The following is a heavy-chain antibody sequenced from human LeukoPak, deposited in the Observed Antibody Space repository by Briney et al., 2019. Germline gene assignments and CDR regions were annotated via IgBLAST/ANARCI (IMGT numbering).Heavy chain of an antibody. CDR1: GGSISSYY. CDR2: ISDIGSI. Sequence: SETLSLTCTVSGGSISSYYWSWIRQPPGKGLEWIAYISDIGSINYNPSLKSRVTISLDTSKNQFSLKLSSVTAADTAVYYCARDPDSYYYDSSGYYNWFDPWGQGTLVTVSS. D-gene: IGHD3-22*01. V-gene: IGHV4-59*12. CDR3: ARDPDSYYYDSSGYYNWFDP. J-gene: IGHJ5*02.